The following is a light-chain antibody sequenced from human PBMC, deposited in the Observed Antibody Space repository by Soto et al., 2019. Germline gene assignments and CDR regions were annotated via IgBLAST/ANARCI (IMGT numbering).Light chain of an antibody. V-gene: IGKV3-15*01. CDR1: QNVKTR. CDR3: QQYDEWPLT. Sequence: EKVMTQSPATLSVSPGERATLSCRASQNVKTRLAWYQQKPGQAPRLLIYDAFTRATGIPARFSGSASGTEFTLTISGLQSEDFAVYYGQQYDEWPLTFGGGTKVEIK. J-gene: IGKJ4*01. CDR2: DAF.